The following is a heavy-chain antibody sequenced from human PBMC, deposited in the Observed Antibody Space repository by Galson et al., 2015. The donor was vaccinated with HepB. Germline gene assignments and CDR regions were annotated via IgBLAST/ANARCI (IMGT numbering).Heavy chain of an antibody. Sequence: QSGAEVKKPGESLKITCKGSGYSFTSYWIGWVRQMPGKGLEWMGIIYPGDSDTRYSPSFQGQVTISADKSISTAYLQWSSLKASDTAMYYCARRGSRITMVRGVIPGASFDYWGQGTLVTVSS. J-gene: IGHJ4*02. CDR1: GYSFTSYW. CDR3: ARRGSRITMVRGVIPGASFDY. V-gene: IGHV5-51*01. CDR2: IYPGDSDT. D-gene: IGHD3-10*01.